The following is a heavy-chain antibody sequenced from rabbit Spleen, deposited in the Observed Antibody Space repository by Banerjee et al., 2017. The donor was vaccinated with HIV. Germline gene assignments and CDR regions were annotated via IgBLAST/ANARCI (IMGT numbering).Heavy chain of an antibody. D-gene: IGHD2-1*01. J-gene: IGHJ4*01. Sequence: QEQLVESGGGLVKPGASLTLTCTASGFSFSSSYDMCWVRQAPGKGLEWIGCIYTGNGKTYYATWAKGRFTISKSSSTTVTLQMTSLTAADTATYFCARGSAAMTMVIIGFYLNLWGPGTLVTVS. V-gene: IGHV1S45*01. CDR2: IYTGNGKT. CDR1: GFSFSSSYD. CDR3: ARGSAAMTMVIIGFYLNL.